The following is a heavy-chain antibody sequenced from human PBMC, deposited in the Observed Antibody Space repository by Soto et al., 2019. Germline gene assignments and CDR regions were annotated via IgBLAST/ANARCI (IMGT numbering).Heavy chain of an antibody. Sequence: GGSLRLSCAASGFTFSSYAMSWVRQAPGKGLEWVSGISGSGDSTYYADSVKGRFTISRDISKNTLYLQMNSLRAEDTAVYYCAKDIVAVPAAIRYRGFDYWGQGTLVTVSS. V-gene: IGHV3-23*01. CDR2: ISGSGDST. D-gene: IGHD2-2*01. CDR1: GFTFSSYA. J-gene: IGHJ4*02. CDR3: AKDIVAVPAAIRYRGFDY.